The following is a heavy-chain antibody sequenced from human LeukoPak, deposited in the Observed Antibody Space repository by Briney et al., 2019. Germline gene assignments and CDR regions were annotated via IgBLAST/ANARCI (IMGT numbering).Heavy chain of an antibody. Sequence: PGGSLRLSCAASGFTFSSYEKNWVRQAPGKGLEWVSYISSSGSTIYYADSVKGRFTISRDDAKNSLYLQMNSLRAEDTAVYYCARRLGYCSSTSCSKWGQGTLVTVSS. CDR3: ARRLGYCSSTSCSK. J-gene: IGHJ4*02. D-gene: IGHD2-2*01. CDR1: GFTFSSYE. V-gene: IGHV3-48*03. CDR2: ISSSGSTI.